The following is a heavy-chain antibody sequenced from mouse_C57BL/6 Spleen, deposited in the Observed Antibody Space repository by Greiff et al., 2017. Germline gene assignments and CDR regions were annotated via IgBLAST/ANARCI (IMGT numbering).Heavy chain of an antibody. CDR1: GYTFTSYW. CDR3: ASPIYYSKGFDY. D-gene: IGHD2-5*01. J-gene: IGHJ2*01. Sequence: QVQLQQPGAELVKPGASVKLSCKASGYTFTSYWMQWVKQRPGQGLEWIGEIDPSDSYTNYNQKFKGKATLTVDTSSSTAYMQLSSLTSEDSAVYYCASPIYYSKGFDYWGQGTTLTVSS. V-gene: IGHV1-50*01. CDR2: IDPSDSYT.